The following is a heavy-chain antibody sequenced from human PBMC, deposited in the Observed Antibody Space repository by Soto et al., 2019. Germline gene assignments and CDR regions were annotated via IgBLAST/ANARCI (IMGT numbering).Heavy chain of an antibody. V-gene: IGHV4-61*01. J-gene: IGHJ5*02. CDR1: GGSVSSGSYY. CDR3: ARRGIAAVKFDP. Sequence: LSLTCTVSGGSVSSGSYYWSWIRQPPGKGLEWIGYIYYSGSTNYNPSLKSRVTISVDTSKNQFSLKLSSVTAADTAVYYCARRGIAAVKFDPWGQGTLVTVSS. CDR2: IYYSGST. D-gene: IGHD6-13*01.